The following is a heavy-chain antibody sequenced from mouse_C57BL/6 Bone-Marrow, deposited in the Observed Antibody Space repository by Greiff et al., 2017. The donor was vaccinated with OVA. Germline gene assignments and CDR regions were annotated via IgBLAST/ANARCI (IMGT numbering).Heavy chain of an antibody. V-gene: IGHV1-82*01. CDR1: GYAFSSSW. J-gene: IGHJ1*03. Sequence: LKQSGPELVKPGASVKISCKASGYAFSSSWMNWVKQRPGKGLEWIGRIYPGDGDTNYNGKFKGKATLTADKSSSTAYMQLSSLTSEDSAVYFCARWPWYFDVWGTGTTVTVSS. CDR2: IYPGDGDT. CDR3: ARWPWYFDV.